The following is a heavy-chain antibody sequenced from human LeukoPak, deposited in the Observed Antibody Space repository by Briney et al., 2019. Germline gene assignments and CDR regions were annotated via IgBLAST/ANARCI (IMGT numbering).Heavy chain of an antibody. Sequence: GGSLRLSCAASGFTFSSYSMNWVRQAPGKGLEWVSSISSSSSYIYYADLVKGRFTISRDNAKNSLYLQMNSLRAEDTAVYYCARDDVDTARYYYYGMDVWGQGTTVTVSS. J-gene: IGHJ6*02. CDR2: ISSSSSYI. D-gene: IGHD5-18*01. CDR3: ARDDVDTARYYYYGMDV. CDR1: GFTFSSYS. V-gene: IGHV3-21*01.